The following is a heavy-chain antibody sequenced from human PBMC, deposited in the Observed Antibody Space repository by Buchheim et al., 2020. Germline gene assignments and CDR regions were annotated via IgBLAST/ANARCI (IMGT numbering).Heavy chain of an antibody. V-gene: IGHV4-34*01. Sequence: QVQLQQWGAGLLKPSETLSLTCAVYGGSFSGYYWSWIRQPPGKGLEWIGEINHSGSTNYNPSLKSRVTISVDTSKNQFSLKLSSVTAADTAVYYCARGPYYGSGRGYYYGMDVWGQGTT. CDR1: GGSFSGYY. D-gene: IGHD3-10*01. J-gene: IGHJ6*02. CDR2: INHSGST. CDR3: ARGPYYGSGRGYYYGMDV.